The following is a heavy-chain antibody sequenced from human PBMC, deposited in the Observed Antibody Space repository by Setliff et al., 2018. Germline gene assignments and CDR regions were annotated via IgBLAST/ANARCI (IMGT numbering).Heavy chain of an antibody. V-gene: IGHV1-2*02. J-gene: IGHJ4*02. Sequence: ASVKVSCKTSAYSFSGYYIHWVRQAPGQGLEWMGWINTNNGGTKYAQTFQGRVTMTRDTSITTAYMELSRLTSDDTAVYYCARGSEFYYGSGTIDSWGPGTLVTVSS. D-gene: IGHD3-10*01. CDR1: AYSFSGYY. CDR3: ARGSEFYYGSGTIDS. CDR2: INTNNGGT.